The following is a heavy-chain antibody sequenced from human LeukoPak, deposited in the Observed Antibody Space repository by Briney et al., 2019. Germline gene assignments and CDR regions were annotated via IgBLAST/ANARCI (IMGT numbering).Heavy chain of an antibody. J-gene: IGHJ4*02. V-gene: IGHV4-4*02. CDR1: ADSISSNNW. D-gene: IGHD6-19*01. Sequence: SGTLSLTCAVSADSISSNNWWSWVRQPPGKGQEWIGEIYHSGSTYYNPSLKSRVTISVDKSKNQFSLKLSSVTAADTAMYYCARVQWLVLFDYWGQGTLVTVSS. CDR2: IYHSGST. CDR3: ARVQWLVLFDY.